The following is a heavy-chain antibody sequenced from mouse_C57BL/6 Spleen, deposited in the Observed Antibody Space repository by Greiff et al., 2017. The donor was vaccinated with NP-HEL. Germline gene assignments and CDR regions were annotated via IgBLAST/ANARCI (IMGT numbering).Heavy chain of an antibody. Sequence: EVQLVESGGGLVKPGGSLKLSCAASGFTFSSYAMSWVRQTPEKRLEWVATISDGGSYTYYPDNVKGRFTISRDNAKNNLYLQMSHLKSEDTAMYYCAREGYDYGAWFAYWGQGTLVTVSA. J-gene: IGHJ3*01. V-gene: IGHV5-4*01. CDR2: ISDGGSYT. CDR1: GFTFSSYA. D-gene: IGHD2-4*01. CDR3: AREGYDYGAWFAY.